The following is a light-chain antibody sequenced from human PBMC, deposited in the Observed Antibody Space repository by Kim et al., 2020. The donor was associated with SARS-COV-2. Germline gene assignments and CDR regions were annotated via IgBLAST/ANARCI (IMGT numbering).Light chain of an antibody. Sequence: GQSITISCTGTSSDIGYFNDVSWYQQHPGKVPKLMIYDVSNRPSGVSNRFSGSKSGNTASLTISGLQAEDESDYYCSSYTSSKTYVFGTGTKVTVL. CDR1: SSDIGYFND. V-gene: IGLV2-14*03. CDR3: SSYTSSKTYV. CDR2: DVS. J-gene: IGLJ1*01.